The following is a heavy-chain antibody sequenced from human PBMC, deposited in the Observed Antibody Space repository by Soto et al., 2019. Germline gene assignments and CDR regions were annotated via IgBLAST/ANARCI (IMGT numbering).Heavy chain of an antibody. CDR2: ISGSGDST. CDR3: AKTYFYGSGPPGIAFDI. Sequence: GLSLRLSCAASGFTFSNYAMNWVRQAPGKAPEWVSAISGSGDSTYYADSVKGRFTISRDNSKNTLFLQMNSLRAEDTALYYCAKTYFYGSGPPGIAFDILGQGTMVTVSS. CDR1: GFTFSNYA. J-gene: IGHJ3*02. D-gene: IGHD3-10*01. V-gene: IGHV3-23*01.